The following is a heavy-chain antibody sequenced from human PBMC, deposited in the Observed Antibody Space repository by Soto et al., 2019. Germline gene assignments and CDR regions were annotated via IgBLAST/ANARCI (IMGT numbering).Heavy chain of an antibody. CDR3: AKTPEYYYGSGKDAFDI. J-gene: IGHJ3*02. Sequence: PGGSLRLSCAASGFTFSSYAMSWVRQAPGKGLEWVSAISGSGGSTYYADSVKGRFTISRDNSKNTLYLQMNSLRAEDTAVYYCAKTPEYYYGSGKDAFDIWGQGTIVTVSS. V-gene: IGHV3-23*01. CDR1: GFTFSSYA. D-gene: IGHD3-10*01. CDR2: ISGSGGST.